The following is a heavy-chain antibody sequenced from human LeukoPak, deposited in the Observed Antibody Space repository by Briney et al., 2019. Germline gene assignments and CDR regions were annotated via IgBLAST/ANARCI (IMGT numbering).Heavy chain of an antibody. J-gene: IGHJ4*02. CDR1: GGSISSSSYY. CDR3: ARAYDYYDSSGHRQFYFDY. CDR2: IYYSGST. Sequence: PSETLSLTCTVSGGSISSSSYYWGWIRQPPGKGLEWIGSIYYSGSTYYNPSLKSRVTISVDTSKNQFSLKLSSVTAADTAVYYCARAYDYYDSSGHRQFYFDYWGQGTLVTVSS. V-gene: IGHV4-39*01. D-gene: IGHD3-22*01.